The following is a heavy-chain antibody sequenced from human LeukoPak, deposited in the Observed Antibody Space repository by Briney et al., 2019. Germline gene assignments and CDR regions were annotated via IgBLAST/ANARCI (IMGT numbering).Heavy chain of an antibody. J-gene: IGHJ6*04. CDR3: AELGITMIGGV. CDR1: GFPFSSHG. D-gene: IGHD3-10*02. Sequence: GGSLRLSCAASGFPFSSHGMNWVRQAPGKGLEWVPYISSSGSTIYYADSVKGRFTISRDNAKNSLYLQINSLRAEDTAVYYCAELGITMIGGVWGKGTTVTISS. CDR2: ISSSGSTI. V-gene: IGHV3-48*04.